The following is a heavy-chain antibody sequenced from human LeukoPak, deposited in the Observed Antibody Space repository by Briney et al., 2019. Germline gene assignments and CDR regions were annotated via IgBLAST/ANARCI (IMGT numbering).Heavy chain of an antibody. J-gene: IGHJ5*02. CDR2: ISTYDHDT. Sequence: ASVKVSCKVSGYTFTNYGISWVRQAPGQGLEWMAWISTYDHDTNHAQRFRGRVTMTTDTSTSTAYMELRSLGSDDTAVYYCVRDYFCSGGTCDDCFDPWGQGTLVTVSS. CDR1: GYTFTNYG. CDR3: VRDYFCSGGTCDDCFDP. V-gene: IGHV1-18*01. D-gene: IGHD2-15*01.